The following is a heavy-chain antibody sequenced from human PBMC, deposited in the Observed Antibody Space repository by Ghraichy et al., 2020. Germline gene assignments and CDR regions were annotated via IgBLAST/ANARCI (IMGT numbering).Heavy chain of an antibody. CDR2: IKQDGSEK. Sequence: GGSLRLSCAASGFTFSSYWMSWVRQAPGKGLEWVANIKQDGSEKYYVDSVKGRFTISRDNAKNSLYLQMNSLRAEDTAVYYCARDTDYSNYDLSYFDYWGQRTLVTVSS. J-gene: IGHJ4*02. V-gene: IGHV3-7*01. CDR3: ARDTDYSNYDLSYFDY. D-gene: IGHD4-11*01. CDR1: GFTFSSYW.